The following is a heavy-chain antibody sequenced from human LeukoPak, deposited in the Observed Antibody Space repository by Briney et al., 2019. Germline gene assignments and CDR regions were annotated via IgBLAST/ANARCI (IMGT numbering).Heavy chain of an antibody. D-gene: IGHD3-10*01. CDR3: ARDIDNYGSGSYGAFDI. V-gene: IGHV1-69*05. CDR1: GYTFTSYG. CDR2: IIPIFGTA. Sequence: GASAKVSCKASGYTFTSYGISWVRQAPGQGLEWMGGIIPIFGTANYAQKFQGRVTITTDESTSTAYMELSSLRSEDTAVYYCARDIDNYGSGSYGAFDIWGQGTMVTVSS. J-gene: IGHJ3*02.